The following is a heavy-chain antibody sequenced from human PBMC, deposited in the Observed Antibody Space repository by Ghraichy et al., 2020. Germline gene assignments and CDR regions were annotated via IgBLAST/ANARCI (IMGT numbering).Heavy chain of an antibody. J-gene: IGHJ4*02. CDR2: ISGSGGST. Sequence: GGSLRLSCAASGFTFSSYAMSWVRQAPGKRLEWVSAISGSGGSTYYADSVKGRFTISRDNSKNTLYLQMNSLRAEDTAVYYCANEYYDFWSGYYSPFDYWGQGTLVTVSS. D-gene: IGHD3-3*01. CDR3: ANEYYDFWSGYYSPFDY. CDR1: GFTFSSYA. V-gene: IGHV3-23*01.